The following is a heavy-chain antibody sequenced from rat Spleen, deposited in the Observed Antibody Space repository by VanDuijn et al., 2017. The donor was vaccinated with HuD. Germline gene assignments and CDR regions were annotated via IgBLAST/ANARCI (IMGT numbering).Heavy chain of an antibody. Sequence: EVQVLESGGGLVQPGNSLKLSCATSGFTFSTAWMYWYRQFPEKGLEWVASILNTGGITNYPDSVKGRFTISRDNAENTLYLQMNSLRSEDTATYYCATSIAAIPHWFAYWGQGTLVTVSS. CDR1: GFTFSTAW. V-gene: IGHV5-31*01. D-gene: IGHD1-2*01. CDR2: ILNTGGIT. J-gene: IGHJ3*01. CDR3: ATSIAAIPHWFAY.